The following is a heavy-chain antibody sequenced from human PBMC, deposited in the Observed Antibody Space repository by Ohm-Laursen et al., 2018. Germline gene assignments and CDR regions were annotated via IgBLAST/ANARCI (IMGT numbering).Heavy chain of an antibody. CDR2: IDWDDDK. Sequence: TQTLTLTRTFSGFSPSTSGMCVSWIRQPPGKALEWLARIDWDDDKYYSTSLKTRLTISKDTSKNQVVLTMTNMDPVDTATYYCARTPDSSGYHAFDIWGQGTMVTVSS. D-gene: IGHD3-22*01. CDR3: ARTPDSSGYHAFDI. CDR1: GFSPSTSGMC. J-gene: IGHJ3*02. V-gene: IGHV2-70*11.